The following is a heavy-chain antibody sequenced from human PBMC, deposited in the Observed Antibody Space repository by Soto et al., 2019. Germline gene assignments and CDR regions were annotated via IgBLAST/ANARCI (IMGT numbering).Heavy chain of an antibody. CDR1: GFTFDDYA. CDR3: AKDHTPITGTTGGLFFDY. D-gene: IGHD1-7*01. CDR2: ISWNSGSI. Sequence: EVQLVESGGGLVQPGRSLRLSCAASGFTFDDYAMHWVRQAPGKGLEWVSGISWNSGSIGYADSVKGRFTISRDNAKNSLYLQMNGLRAEDTALYYCAKDHTPITGTTGGLFFDYWGQGTLVTVSS. J-gene: IGHJ4*02. V-gene: IGHV3-9*01.